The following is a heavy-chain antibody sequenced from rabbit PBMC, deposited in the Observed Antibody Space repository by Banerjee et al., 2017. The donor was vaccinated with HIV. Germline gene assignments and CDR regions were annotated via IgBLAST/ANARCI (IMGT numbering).Heavy chain of an antibody. CDR2: IYTSNGST. V-gene: IGHV1S40*01. CDR3: ARSIAAYAYTTYGMDL. CDR1: GIDFSSYYY. D-gene: IGHD6-1*01. Sequence: QSLEESGGDLVKPGASLTLTCKASGIDFSSYYYMCWVRQAPGKGLEWIACIYTSNGSTYYASWAKGRFTISKTSSTTVTLQMTSLTAADTATYFCARSIAAYAYTTYGMDLWGPVTLVTVS. J-gene: IGHJ6*01.